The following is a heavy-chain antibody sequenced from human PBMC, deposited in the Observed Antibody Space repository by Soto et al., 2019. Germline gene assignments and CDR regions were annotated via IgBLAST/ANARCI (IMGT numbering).Heavy chain of an antibody. D-gene: IGHD3-9*01. CDR3: ARQKNDLLTGYYRYYGMDV. CDR2: IYPGDSDT. Sequence: GESLKISCKGSGYGFSTYWICSVRPMPGKGLAWMGIIYPGDSDTKYSPSFQCQVTISAAKSISTAYLQRSSLKASDTAMHYRARQKNDLLTGYYRYYGMDVWGQGTTVTV. V-gene: IGHV5-51*01. J-gene: IGHJ6*02. CDR1: GYGFSTYW.